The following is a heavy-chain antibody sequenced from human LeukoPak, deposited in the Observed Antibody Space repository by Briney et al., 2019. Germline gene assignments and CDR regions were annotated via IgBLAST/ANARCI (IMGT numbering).Heavy chain of an antibody. CDR2: VYHSGST. CDR3: ARESTYCGGDCSDAFDI. D-gene: IGHD2-21*01. CDR1: GGSISSGGYY. V-gene: IGHV4-30-2*01. Sequence: SETLSLTCTVSGGSISSGGYYWSWIRQPPGKGLEWIGYVYHSGSTYYNPSLKSRVTISVDRSKNQFSLKLSSVTAADTAVYYCARESTYCGGDCSDAFDIWGQGTMVTVSS. J-gene: IGHJ3*02.